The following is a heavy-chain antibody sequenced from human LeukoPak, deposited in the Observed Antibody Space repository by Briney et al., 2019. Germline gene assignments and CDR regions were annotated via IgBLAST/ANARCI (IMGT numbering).Heavy chain of an antibody. CDR2: IVAGSGKS. Sequence: ASVKVSCKASGFTFSSSAMQWVRQARGQRLEWIGWIVAGSGKSNYAQKFQERVTITRDMSTSTAYMELSSLRSEDTAVYYCAEDDQQISVWGQGTLVTVSS. V-gene: IGHV1-58*02. J-gene: IGHJ4*02. CDR3: AEDDQQISV. CDR1: GFTFSSSA. D-gene: IGHD3-3*02.